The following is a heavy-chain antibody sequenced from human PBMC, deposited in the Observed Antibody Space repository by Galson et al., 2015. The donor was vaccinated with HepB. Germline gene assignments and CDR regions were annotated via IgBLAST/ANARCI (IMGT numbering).Heavy chain of an antibody. CDR3: ARGAFITMVRGADDAFDI. J-gene: IGHJ3*02. Sequence: SLRLSCAASGFTFSSYSMNWVRQAPGKGLEWVSSISSSSSYIYYADSVKGRFTISRDNAKNSLYLQMNSLRAEDTAVYYCARGAFITMVRGADDAFDIWGQGTMVTVSS. CDR1: GFTFSSYS. V-gene: IGHV3-21*01. D-gene: IGHD3-10*01. CDR2: ISSSSSYI.